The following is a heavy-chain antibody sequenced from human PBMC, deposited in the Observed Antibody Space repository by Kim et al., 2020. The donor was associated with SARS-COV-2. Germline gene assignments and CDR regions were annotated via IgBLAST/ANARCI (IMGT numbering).Heavy chain of an antibody. CDR2: VDYSGGT. CDR3: VRGAWMQAHFEN. D-gene: IGHD5-18*01. Sequence: SETLSLTCTVSGAPIGSAGYYYTWIRHHPGKGLEWIGYVDYSGGTYYNPSLKSRVTISEDVSKDQFSLRLNSMTAADTALYYCVRGAWMQAHFENWCPG. J-gene: IGHJ4*02. V-gene: IGHV4-31*03. CDR1: GAPIGSAGYY.